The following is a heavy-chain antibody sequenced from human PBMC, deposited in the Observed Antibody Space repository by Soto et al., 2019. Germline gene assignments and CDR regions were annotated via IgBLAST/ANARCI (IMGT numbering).Heavy chain of an antibody. CDR3: ARGEAYCGGDCYSS. V-gene: IGHV1-8*01. D-gene: IGHD2-21*02. Sequence: QVQLVQSGAEVKKPGASVKVSCKASGDTFTSYDINWVRQATGQGLEWMGWMNPNSGNTGYAQKFQGRVTMTRNTSIITADIELSSLRSADTAVYYCARGEAYCGGDCYSSWGQGTLVTVSS. CDR1: GDTFTSYD. CDR2: MNPNSGNT. J-gene: IGHJ5*02.